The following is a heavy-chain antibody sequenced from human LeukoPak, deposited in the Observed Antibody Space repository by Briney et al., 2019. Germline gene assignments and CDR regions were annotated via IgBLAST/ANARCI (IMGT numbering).Heavy chain of an antibody. D-gene: IGHD3-22*01. Sequence: GGPLRLSCAASGFTFDDYAMHWVRQAPGKGLEWVSGISWNSGSIGYADSVKGRFTISRDSAKNSLYLQMNSLRAEDTALYYCAKDFGSSGYQIDYWGQGTLVTVSS. J-gene: IGHJ4*02. CDR2: ISWNSGSI. V-gene: IGHV3-9*01. CDR1: GFTFDDYA. CDR3: AKDFGSSGYQIDY.